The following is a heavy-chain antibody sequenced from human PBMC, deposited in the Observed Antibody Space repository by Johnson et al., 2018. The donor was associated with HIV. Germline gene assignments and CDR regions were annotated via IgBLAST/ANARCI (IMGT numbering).Heavy chain of an antibody. Sequence: VQLVESGGGLVQPGGSLTLSCVASGFTFSASAIHWVRQASGKGLEWVSVIYTGGSTYYADSVKGRFTISRDNAKNSLYLQMNSLRAEDTAVYYCATDIVVVLAVTGTGAAFDIWGQGTMVTVSS. D-gene: IGHD2-15*01. CDR1: GFTFSASA. V-gene: IGHV3-66*01. CDR3: ATDIVVVLAVTGTGAAFDI. J-gene: IGHJ3*02. CDR2: IYTGGST.